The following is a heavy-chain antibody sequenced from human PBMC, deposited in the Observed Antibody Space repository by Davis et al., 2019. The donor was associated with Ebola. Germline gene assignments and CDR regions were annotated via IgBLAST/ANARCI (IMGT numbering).Heavy chain of an antibody. CDR1: GDSVSSNSAA. CDR3: ARGGVYGAHFMDV. V-gene: IGHV6-1*01. J-gene: IGHJ6*02. D-gene: IGHD4-17*01. CDR2: TYYRSKWYN. Sequence: SETLSLTCAISGDSVSSNSAAWNWTRQSPSRGLEWLGRTYYRSKWYNDYAVSVKSRITITPDTSKNQFSLQLNSVTPEDTAVYYCARGGVYGAHFMDVWGQGTTVTVSS.